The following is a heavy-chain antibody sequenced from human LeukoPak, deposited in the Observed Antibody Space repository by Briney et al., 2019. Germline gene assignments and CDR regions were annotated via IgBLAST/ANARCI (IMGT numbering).Heavy chain of an antibody. V-gene: IGHV4-59*12. CDR3: ARNPFAATYAFDI. D-gene: IGHD6-13*01. Sequence: SETLSLTCTVSGGSISSYYWSWIRQPPGKGLEWIGYIYYSGSTNYNPSLKSRVTISVDKSKNQFSLKLSSVTAADTAVYYCARNPFAATYAFDIWGQGTMVTVSS. CDR1: GGSISSYY. J-gene: IGHJ3*02. CDR2: IYYSGST.